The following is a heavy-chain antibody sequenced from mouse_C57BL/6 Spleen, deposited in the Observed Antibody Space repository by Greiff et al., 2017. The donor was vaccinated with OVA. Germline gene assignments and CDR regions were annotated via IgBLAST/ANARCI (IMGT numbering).Heavy chain of an antibody. CDR2: IDPNSGGT. CDR3: GGEYGSSYSLAD. J-gene: IGHJ3*01. CDR1: GYTFTSYW. D-gene: IGHD1-1*01. Sequence: VQLQQSGAELVKPGASVKLSCKASGYTFTSYWMHWVKQRPGRGLEWIGRIDPNSGGTKYTEKFKSKATLTVDKPSSTAYMQRSSLTSEDSAVYYCGGEYGSSYSLADWGKGTLVTVSA. V-gene: IGHV1-72*01.